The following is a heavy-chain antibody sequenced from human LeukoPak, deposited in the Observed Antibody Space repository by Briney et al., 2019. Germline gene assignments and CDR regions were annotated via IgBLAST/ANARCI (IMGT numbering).Heavy chain of an antibody. V-gene: IGHV3-21*01. CDR3: ARDQCSSTSCYGPDAFDI. CDR1: GFTFSTYS. D-gene: IGHD2-2*01. Sequence: PGGSLRLSCAASGFTFSTYSMNWVRQAPGKGLEWVSSISSSSSYIYYADSVKGRFTISRDNAKNSLYLQMNSLRAEDTAVHYCARDQCSSTSCYGPDAFDIWGQGTMVTVSS. J-gene: IGHJ3*02. CDR2: ISSSSSYI.